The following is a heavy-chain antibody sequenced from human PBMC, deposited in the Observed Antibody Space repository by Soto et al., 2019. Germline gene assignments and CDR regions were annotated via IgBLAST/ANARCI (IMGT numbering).Heavy chain of an antibody. V-gene: IGHV1-69*01. D-gene: IGHD3-10*01. CDR2: IIPIFGTA. CDR3: ARDPVLGFSDQYYYGSGSSLPWGMDV. Sequence: QVPLVQSGAEVKKPGSSVKVSCKASGGTFSSYAISWVRQAPGQGLVWMGGIIPIFGTANYAQKFQGRVTITADECTSTAYMERCSRRSEDTAVYYCARDPVLGFSDQYYYGSGSSLPWGMDVWGQGTTVTVSS. CDR1: GGTFSSYA. J-gene: IGHJ6*02.